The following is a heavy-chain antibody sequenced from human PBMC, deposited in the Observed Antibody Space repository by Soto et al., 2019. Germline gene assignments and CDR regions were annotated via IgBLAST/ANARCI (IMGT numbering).Heavy chain of an antibody. V-gene: IGHV3-23*01. CDR3: ARLPGGTAPRPDY. D-gene: IGHD6-6*01. Sequence: GGSLRLSCATSGFSFSNYGMNWVRQAPGKGLEWVSGITKTGRSTFIADSVRGRFTISRDNLKTIMYLQMNSLRVDDTALYYCARLPGGTAPRPDYWGQGTMVTVSS. CDR1: GFSFSNYG. J-gene: IGHJ4*02. CDR2: ITKTGRST.